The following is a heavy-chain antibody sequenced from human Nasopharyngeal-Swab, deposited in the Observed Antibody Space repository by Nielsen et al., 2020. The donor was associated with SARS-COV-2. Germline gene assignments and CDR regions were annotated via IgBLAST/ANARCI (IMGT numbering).Heavy chain of an antibody. V-gene: IGHV4-30-4*07. CDR3: ARGKRIPMVRGTGWFDT. D-gene: IGHD3-10*01. J-gene: IGHJ5*02. Sequence: SETLSLTCAVSGGSISSGGYSWSWIRQPPGKGLEWIWYIYYSGRTYYQPSLKSRVTISVDTSKHQFSLKLSSVTAADTAVDYCARGKRIPMVRGTGWFDTWGQGTLVTVSS. CDR2: IYYSGRT. CDR1: GGSISSGGYS.